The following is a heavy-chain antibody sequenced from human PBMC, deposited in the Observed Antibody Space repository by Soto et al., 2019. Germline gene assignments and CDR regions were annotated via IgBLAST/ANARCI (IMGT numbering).Heavy chain of an antibody. J-gene: IGHJ3*02. CDR2: INPSGGST. D-gene: IGHD3-3*01. CDR1: QYSFTSYC. V-gene: IGHV1-46*01. Sequence: ASVKVSCKASQYSFTSYCVHWARQAPGQGLEWMGIINPSGGSTNYAQRFQGRVTMTRDTSTSTAYMELSSLRSEDTAVYYCAGEMGSFFGVVTYAFDIWGQGTMVTVSS. CDR3: AGEMGSFFGVVTYAFDI.